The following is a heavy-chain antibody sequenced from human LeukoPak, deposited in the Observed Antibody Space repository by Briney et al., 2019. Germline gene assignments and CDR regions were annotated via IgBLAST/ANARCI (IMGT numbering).Heavy chain of an antibody. CDR1: GGSISSYY. Sequence: PSETLSLTCTVSGGSISSYYWSWTRQPPGKGLEWIGYIYYSGSTNYNPSLKSRVTISVDTSKNQFSLKLSSVTAADTAVYYCARVSDGTLDYWGQGTLVTVSS. CDR2: IYYSGST. J-gene: IGHJ4*02. CDR3: ARVSDGTLDY. V-gene: IGHV4-59*01. D-gene: IGHD2-15*01.